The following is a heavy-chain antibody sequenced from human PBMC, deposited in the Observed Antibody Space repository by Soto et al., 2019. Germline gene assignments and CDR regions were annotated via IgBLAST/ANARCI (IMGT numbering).Heavy chain of an antibody. CDR1: GLSVSDNY. J-gene: IGHJ4*02. Sequence: PGGSLRLSCAASGLSVSDNYMSWVRQAPGKGLEWVSIIYSDGSTYYTDSVKGRFTLSRDNFQNTLYLQMNSLRVDDTAVYYCARGGVSNFGYWGQGTLVTVSS. CDR3: ARGGVSNFGY. CDR2: IYSDGST. V-gene: IGHV3-53*01.